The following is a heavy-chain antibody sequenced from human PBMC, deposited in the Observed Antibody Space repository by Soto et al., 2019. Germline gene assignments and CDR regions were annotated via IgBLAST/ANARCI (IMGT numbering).Heavy chain of an antibody. CDR2: ISGSGGST. CDR3: AKDLDHYYDSSSYYYFDY. CDR1: GFTFSSYA. J-gene: IGHJ4*02. V-gene: IGHV3-23*01. D-gene: IGHD3-22*01. Sequence: GGSLRLSCAASGFTFSSYAMSWVRQAPGKGLEWVSAISGSGGSTYYADSVKGRFTISRDNSKNTLYLQMNSLRAEDTAVYYCAKDLDHYYDSSSYYYFDYWGQGTLVTVSS.